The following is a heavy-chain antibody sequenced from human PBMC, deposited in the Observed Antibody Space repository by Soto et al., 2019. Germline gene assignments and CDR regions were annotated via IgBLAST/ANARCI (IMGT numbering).Heavy chain of an antibody. CDR3: AKGRYDFWSPYYFDS. Sequence: GGSLRLSCVGTGLNFDDFAMHWVRQAPGKGLEWVSGITWNSRALAYADSVKGRFTISRDNARNSLYLQMDSLRDEDTALYYCAKGRYDFWSPYYFDSWGQGTLVTVSS. CDR2: ITWNSRAL. D-gene: IGHD3-3*01. CDR1: GLNFDDFA. J-gene: IGHJ4*02. V-gene: IGHV3-9*01.